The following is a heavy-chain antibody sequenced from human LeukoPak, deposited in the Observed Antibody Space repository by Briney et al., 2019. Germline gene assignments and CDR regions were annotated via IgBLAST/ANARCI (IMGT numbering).Heavy chain of an antibody. CDR3: ARLYQQSKWKYYYYYMDV. V-gene: IGHV4-59*01. J-gene: IGHJ6*03. CDR2: VFDSGSI. D-gene: IGHD1-1*01. Sequence: SETLSLTCSVSGASFSTNYWSWIRQPPGRGLEWIGYVFDSGSINYNPSLKSRVTISVDTSTKQFSLRLSSVTAADTAVYYCARLYQQSKWKYYYYYMDVWGKGTAVTVSS. CDR1: GASFSTNY.